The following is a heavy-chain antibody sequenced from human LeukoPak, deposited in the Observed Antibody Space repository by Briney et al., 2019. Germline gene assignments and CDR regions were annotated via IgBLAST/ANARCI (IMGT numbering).Heavy chain of an antibody. D-gene: IGHD1-26*01. Sequence: ASVKVSCKASGYTFTSYDINWVRQATGQGLEWMGWMNPNSGNTGYAQKFQGRVTMTRSTSISTAYMDLSRLRSDDTAVYYCARGSIVGATFDYFDYWGQGTLVTVSS. V-gene: IGHV1-8*01. J-gene: IGHJ4*02. CDR3: ARGSIVGATFDYFDY. CDR2: MNPNSGNT. CDR1: GYTFTSYD.